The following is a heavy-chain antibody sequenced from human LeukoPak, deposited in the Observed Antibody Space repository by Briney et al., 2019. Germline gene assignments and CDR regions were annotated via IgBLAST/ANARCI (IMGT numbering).Heavy chain of an antibody. V-gene: IGHV3-7*01. CDR3: ARDAKYYFDSSGYH. Sequence: PGGSLRLSCAASGFPFSRNWMSWVRQAPGKGLEWLANINEDGSATDYVDSVKGRFTISRDNGRNSLYLQMNSLRAGDTAVYYCARDAKYYFDSSGYHWGQGTQVTVSS. J-gene: IGHJ4*02. CDR1: GFPFSRNW. CDR2: INEDGSAT. D-gene: IGHD3-22*01.